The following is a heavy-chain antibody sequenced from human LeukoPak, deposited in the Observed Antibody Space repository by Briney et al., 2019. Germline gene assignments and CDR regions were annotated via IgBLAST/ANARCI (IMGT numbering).Heavy chain of an antibody. Sequence: GGSLRLSCAASGFTFSSYWMSWVRQAPGKGLEWVSYISSSGSTIYYADSVKGRFTISRDNAKNSLSLQMNSLRAEDTAVYYCAKLRGSSWFEAFDLWGQGTMVTVSS. CDR2: ISSSGSTI. CDR3: AKLRGSSWFEAFDL. V-gene: IGHV3-48*04. CDR1: GFTFSSYW. J-gene: IGHJ3*01. D-gene: IGHD6-13*01.